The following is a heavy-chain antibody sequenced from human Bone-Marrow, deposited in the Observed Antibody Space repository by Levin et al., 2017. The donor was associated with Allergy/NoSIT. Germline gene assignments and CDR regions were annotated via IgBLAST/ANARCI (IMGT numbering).Heavy chain of an antibody. CDR2: IDSGSYR. CDR3: TRGASDWYGIDY. CDR1: GFIFSNYW. D-gene: IGHD6-19*01. V-gene: IGHV3-74*01. J-gene: IGHJ4*02. Sequence: PGESLKISCAASGFIFSNYWMHWVRQAPGKGLVWVSRIDSGSYRDYADSVKGRFTISRDNAKNTLYLQMKSLRVEDTAVYYCTRGASDWYGIDYWGQGTLVTVSS.